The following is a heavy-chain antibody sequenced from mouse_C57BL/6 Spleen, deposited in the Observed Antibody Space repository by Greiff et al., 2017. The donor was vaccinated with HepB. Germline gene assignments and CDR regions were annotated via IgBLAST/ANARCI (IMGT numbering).Heavy chain of an antibody. CDR2: IDPETGGT. D-gene: IGHD1-1*01. CDR1: GYTFTDYE. J-gene: IGHJ2*01. V-gene: IGHV1-15*01. CDR3: TGGILLRPYFDY. Sequence: VKLQESGAELVRPGASVTLSCKASGYTFTDYEMHWVKQTPVHGLEWIGAIDPETGGTAYNQKFKGKAILTADKSSSTAYMELRSLTSEDSAVYYCTGGILLRPYFDYWGQGTTLTVSS.